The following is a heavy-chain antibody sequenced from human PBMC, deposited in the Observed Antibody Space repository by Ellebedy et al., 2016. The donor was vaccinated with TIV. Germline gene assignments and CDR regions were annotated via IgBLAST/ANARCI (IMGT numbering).Heavy chain of an antibody. V-gene: IGHV1-46*04. CDR3: ARARSSGWLHTPDY. J-gene: IGHJ4*02. D-gene: IGHD6-19*01. CDR1: GYTFTSYS. Sequence: ASVKVSCKASGYTFTSYSMHWVRHAPGQGLEWMGIINPSGGSTTYAQKLQGRVTMTRDTSTSTVYMELSSLRAEDTAVYYCARARSSGWLHTPDYWGQGTLVTVSS. CDR2: INPSGGST.